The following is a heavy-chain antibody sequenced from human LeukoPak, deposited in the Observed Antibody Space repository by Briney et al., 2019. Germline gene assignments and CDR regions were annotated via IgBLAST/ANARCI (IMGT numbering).Heavy chain of an antibody. CDR1: GASVGSSYYF. V-gene: IGHV4-39*06. CDR2: GYYNGAA. J-gene: IGHJ5*02. Sequence: SETLSLTCAVSGASVGSSYYFWGWIRQPPGEKPEWRGSGYYNGAAYDIPSLRSPVSISLDTSKNQFTLTVSSVSVANTALYFSASRIVVSPTAIETTFDAWGQGTLVTVSS. CDR3: ASRIVVSPTAIETTFDA. D-gene: IGHD2-2*01.